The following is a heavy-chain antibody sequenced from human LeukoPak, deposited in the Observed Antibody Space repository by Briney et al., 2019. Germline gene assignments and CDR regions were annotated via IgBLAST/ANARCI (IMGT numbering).Heavy chain of an antibody. Sequence: ASVKVSCKASGYTFTCYYMHWVRQAPGQGLEWMGWINPNSGGTNYAQKFQGRVTMTRDTSISTAYMELSSLRSDDTAVYYCARDFYDILTGSYLWFDPWGQGTLVTVSS. CDR3: ARDFYDILTGSYLWFDP. J-gene: IGHJ5*02. CDR1: GYTFTCYY. V-gene: IGHV1-2*02. CDR2: INPNSGGT. D-gene: IGHD3-9*01.